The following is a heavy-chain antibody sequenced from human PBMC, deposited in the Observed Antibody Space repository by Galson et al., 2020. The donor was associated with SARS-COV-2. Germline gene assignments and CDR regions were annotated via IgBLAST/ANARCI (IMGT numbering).Heavy chain of an antibody. Sequence: SLKISCAASGFTFSLHAMHWVRQAPGKGLEWVAMIWNEGINQYYADSVKGRFTISRDNSNNTVYLQLNRLRDEDTAVYYCVSDPPRSGWAFRDWGQGTQVTVSS. D-gene: IGHD6-19*01. V-gene: IGHV3-33*01. CDR2: IWNEGINQ. CDR3: VSDPPRSGWAFRD. CDR1: GFTFSLHA. J-gene: IGHJ1*01.